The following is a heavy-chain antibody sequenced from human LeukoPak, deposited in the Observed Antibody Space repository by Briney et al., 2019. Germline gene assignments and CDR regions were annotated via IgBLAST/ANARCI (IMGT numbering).Heavy chain of an antibody. CDR1: GFTFSSYG. J-gene: IGHJ3*02. Sequence: GGSLRLSCAASGFTFSSYGMHWVRQAPGKGLEWVAFIRYDGSNKYYADSVKGRFTISRDNSKNTLYLQMNSLRAEDTAVYYCAKDQANIVVVPADIDAFDIWGQGTMVTVSS. V-gene: IGHV3-30*02. CDR2: IRYDGSNK. D-gene: IGHD2-2*01. CDR3: AKDQANIVVVPADIDAFDI.